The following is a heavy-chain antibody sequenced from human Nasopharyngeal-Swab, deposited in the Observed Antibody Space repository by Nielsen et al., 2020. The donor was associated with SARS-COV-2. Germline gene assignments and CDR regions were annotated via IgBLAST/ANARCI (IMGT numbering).Heavy chain of an antibody. CDR3: ASMTYYDILTGYYTFDY. J-gene: IGHJ4*02. D-gene: IGHD3-9*01. CDR2: IYYSGST. V-gene: IGHV4-59*13. Sequence: SETLSLTCPVSGGSISSYYGSCIRQPPGKGLEWIRYIYYSGSTNYNPSLKSRVTISVDTSKNQFSLKLSSVTAADTAVYYCASMTYYDILTGYYTFDYWGQGTLVTVSS. CDR1: GGSISSYY.